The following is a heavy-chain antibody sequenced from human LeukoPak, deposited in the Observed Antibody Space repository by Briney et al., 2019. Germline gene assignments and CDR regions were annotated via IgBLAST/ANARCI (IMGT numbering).Heavy chain of an antibody. V-gene: IGHV1-18*01. Sequence: GASVKVSCKASGYTFTSYGISWVRQAPGQGLEWMGWISAYNGNTNYAQKLQGRVTMTTDTSTSTAYMELRSLRSDDTAVYYCARRVYDPYTVTIGWFDPWGQGTLVTVSS. J-gene: IGHJ5*02. CDR1: GYTFTSYG. D-gene: IGHD4-17*01. CDR3: ARRVYDPYTVTIGWFDP. CDR2: ISAYNGNT.